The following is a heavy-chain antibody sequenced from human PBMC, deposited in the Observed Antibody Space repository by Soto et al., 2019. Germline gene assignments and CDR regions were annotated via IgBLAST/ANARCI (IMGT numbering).Heavy chain of an antibody. V-gene: IGHV4-59*01. Sequence: HVQLQESGPGLVKPSETLSLTCSVSGDSINSDNWSWIRQSPGKGLEWIGHVTNSGPIDSNPSLKGRVTISVDTSKNQGFLTLNSVTSSDTAIYYCARRNGDCPRIYHFAYWGQGALVTVSS. CDR2: VTNSGPI. J-gene: IGHJ4*02. CDR3: ARRNGDCPRIYHFAY. D-gene: IGHD3-16*02. CDR1: GDSINSDN.